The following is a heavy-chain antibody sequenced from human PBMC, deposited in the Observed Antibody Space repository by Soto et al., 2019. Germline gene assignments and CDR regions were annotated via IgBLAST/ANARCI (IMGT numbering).Heavy chain of an antibody. V-gene: IGHV4-39*01. CDR1: GGSISSSSYY. CDR3: ARRLYYDSSGFEGGGMDV. D-gene: IGHD3-22*01. CDR2: IYYSGST. J-gene: IGHJ6*02. Sequence: SETLCLTCTVSGGSISSSSYYWGWIRQPPGKGLEWIGSIYYSGSTYYNPSLKSRVTISVDTSKNQFSLKLSSVTAADTAVYYCARRLYYDSSGFEGGGMDVWGQGTTVTVS.